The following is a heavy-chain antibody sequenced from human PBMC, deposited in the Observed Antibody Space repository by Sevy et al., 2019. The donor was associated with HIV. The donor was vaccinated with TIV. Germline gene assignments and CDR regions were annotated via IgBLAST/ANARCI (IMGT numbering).Heavy chain of an antibody. V-gene: IGHV3-21*01. CDR3: ARAAVYSSSNNWFDP. CDR2: IGYRSSYI. Sequence: GGSLRLSCAASGFTFSDYSMNWVRQAPGKGLEWVSSIGYRSSYIYSADSVKGRFTIYRDNSKNSLYLQMNSLRAEDTAVYYCARAAVYSSSNNWFDPWGQGTLVTVSS. CDR1: GFTFSDYS. J-gene: IGHJ5*02. D-gene: IGHD6-6*01.